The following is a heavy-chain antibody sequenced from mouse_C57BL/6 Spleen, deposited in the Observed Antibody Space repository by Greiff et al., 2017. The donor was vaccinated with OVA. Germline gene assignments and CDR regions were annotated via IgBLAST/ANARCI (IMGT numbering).Heavy chain of an antibody. J-gene: IGHJ2*01. Sequence: DVKLVESGGGLVKPGGSLKLSCAASGFTFSSYTMSWVRQTPEKRLEWVATISGGGGNTYYPDSVKGRFTISRDNAKNTLYLQMSSLRSEDTALYYCARHERNWDNFDYWGQGTTLTVSS. CDR2: ISGGGGNT. D-gene: IGHD4-1*01. CDR3: ARHERNWDNFDY. CDR1: GFTFSSYT. V-gene: IGHV5-9*01.